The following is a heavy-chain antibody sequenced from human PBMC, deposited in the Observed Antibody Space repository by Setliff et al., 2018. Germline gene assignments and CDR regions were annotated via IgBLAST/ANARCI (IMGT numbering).Heavy chain of an antibody. CDR2: INTNTGNP. V-gene: IGHV7-4-1*02. CDR1: GGTFSSYG. J-gene: IGHJ6*03. Sequence: GASVKVSCKASGGTFSSYGISWVRQAPGQGLEWMGWINTNTGNPSYAQGFTGRFVFSLDTSVSTAYLQISSLKAEDTAVYYCARASRFGTTVYRGDYYMDVWGEGTTVTVSS. CDR3: ARASRFGTTVYRGDYYMDV. D-gene: IGHD4-4*01.